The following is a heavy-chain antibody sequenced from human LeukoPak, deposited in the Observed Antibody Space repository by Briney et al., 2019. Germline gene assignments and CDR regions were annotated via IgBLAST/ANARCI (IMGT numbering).Heavy chain of an antibody. CDR3: ARDNPLLWFGEFSNWFDP. V-gene: IGHV4-4*07. J-gene: IGHJ5*02. Sequence: SETLSLTCTGSGGSISSYYWRWIRQPAGKGLEWIGRIYTSGSTNYTHSLKSRVTMSVDTSKNQFSLKLSSVTAADTAVYYCARDNPLLWFGEFSNWFDPWGQGTLVIVSS. CDR1: GGSISSYY. D-gene: IGHD3-10*01. CDR2: IYTSGST.